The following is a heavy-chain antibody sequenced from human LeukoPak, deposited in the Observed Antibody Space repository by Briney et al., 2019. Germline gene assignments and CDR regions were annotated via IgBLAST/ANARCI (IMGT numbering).Heavy chain of an antibody. CDR1: GFTFSDYY. CDR2: ISSSGSTI. Sequence: GGSLRLSCAASGFTFSDYYMSWIRQAPGKGLEWVSYISSSGSTIYYADSVKGRFTISRDNAKNSQYLQMNSLRAEDTAVYYCARDDYDFWSGYYDYWGQGTLVTVSS. V-gene: IGHV3-11*01. CDR3: ARDDYDFWSGYYDY. J-gene: IGHJ4*02. D-gene: IGHD3-3*01.